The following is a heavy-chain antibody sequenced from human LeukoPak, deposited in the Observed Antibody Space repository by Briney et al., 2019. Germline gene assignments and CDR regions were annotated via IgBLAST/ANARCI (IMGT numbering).Heavy chain of an antibody. J-gene: IGHJ5*02. CDR1: GFTFSSYW. D-gene: IGHD3-9*01. V-gene: IGHV3-74*01. Sequence: PGGSLRLSCAASGFTFSSYWMHWVRQAPGKGLVWVSAISGSGGSTYYADSVKGRFTISRDNAKNSLYLQMNSLRAEDTALYYCAKDLGAGPVLQYFEAWGQGTLVTVSS. CDR2: ISGSGGST. CDR3: AKDLGAGPVLQYFEA.